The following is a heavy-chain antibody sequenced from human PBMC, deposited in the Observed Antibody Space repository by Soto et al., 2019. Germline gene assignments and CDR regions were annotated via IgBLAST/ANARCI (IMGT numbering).Heavy chain of an antibody. J-gene: IGHJ6*02. CDR2: IYYRGKT. CDR1: GGSISSHY. CDR3: ARDRREASGIDV. Sequence: QVRLEESGPGLVKPSETLSLTCTVSGGSISSHYWSWVRQAPGKGLEWIGCIYYRGKTFYNPSLKSRGTISVDTSNNQFSLKLDSVTPADTAVYYCARDRREASGIDVWGPGTAVTVSS. V-gene: IGHV4-59*11.